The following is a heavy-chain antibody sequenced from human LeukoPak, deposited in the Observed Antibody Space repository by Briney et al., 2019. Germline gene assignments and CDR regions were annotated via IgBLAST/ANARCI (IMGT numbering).Heavy chain of an antibody. D-gene: IGHD4-17*01. J-gene: IGHJ6*03. Sequence: PSETLSLTCAVYGGSFSGYYWSWIRQPPGKGLEWIGEINHSGSTNYNPSLKSRVTISVDTSKNQFSLKLSSVTPADTAVYYCASGHRHTGTTDYYYDMDVWGKGTTVTVSS. CDR2: INHSGST. CDR3: ASGHRHTGTTDYYYDMDV. CDR1: GGSFSGYY. V-gene: IGHV4-34*01.